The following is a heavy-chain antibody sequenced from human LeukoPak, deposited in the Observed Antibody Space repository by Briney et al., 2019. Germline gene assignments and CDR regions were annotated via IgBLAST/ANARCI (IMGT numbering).Heavy chain of an antibody. CDR3: ARERYYTSGSVHNRIDY. CDR2: INLNSGGT. D-gene: IGHD3-10*01. J-gene: IGHJ4*02. CDR1: GYTFTGYY. V-gene: IGHV1-2*02. Sequence: GASVKDSCKASGYTFTGYYMHWVRQAPGQGLEWMGWINLNSGGTNYAQKFQGRVTMTRDTSISTAYKEQSRLKPDDTAVYYEARERYYTSGSVHNRIDYWGQGTLVTVSS.